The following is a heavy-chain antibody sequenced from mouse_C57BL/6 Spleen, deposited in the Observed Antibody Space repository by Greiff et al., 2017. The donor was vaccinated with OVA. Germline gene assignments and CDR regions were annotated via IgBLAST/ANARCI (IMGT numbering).Heavy chain of an antibody. V-gene: IGHV6-6*01. CDR1: GFTFSDAW. CDR2: IRNKANNHAT. D-gene: IGHD2-4*01. J-gene: IGHJ4*01. CDR3: TRGLGYYYAMDY. Sequence: EVKVEESGGGLVQPGGSMKLSCAASGFTFSDAWMDWVRQSPEKGLEWVAEIRNKANNHATYYAESVKGRFTISRDDSKSSVYLQMNSLRAEDTGIYYCTRGLGYYYAMDYWGQGTSVTVSS.